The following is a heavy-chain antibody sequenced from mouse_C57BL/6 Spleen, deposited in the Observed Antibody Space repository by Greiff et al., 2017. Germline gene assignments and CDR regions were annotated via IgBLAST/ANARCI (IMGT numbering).Heavy chain of an antibody. D-gene: IGHD2-4*01. Sequence: EVQLQESGPELVKPGASVKMSCKASGYTFTDYNMHWVKQSHGKSLEWIGYINPNNGGTSYNQKFKGKATLTVNKSSSTAYMELRSLTSEDSAVYYCARSFDFQYYFDYWGQGTTLTVSS. CDR1: GYTFTDYN. CDR3: ARSFDFQYYFDY. J-gene: IGHJ2*01. CDR2: INPNNGGT. V-gene: IGHV1-22*01.